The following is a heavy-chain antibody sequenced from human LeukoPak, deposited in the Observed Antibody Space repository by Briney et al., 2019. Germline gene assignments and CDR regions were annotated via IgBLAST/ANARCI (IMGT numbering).Heavy chain of an antibody. CDR3: ARAIRVGATRGYYFDY. V-gene: IGHV1-8*02. Sequence: ASVKVSCKASGYTFTSYGINWVRQATGQGLEWMGWMNPNSGNTGYAQKFQGGVTMTRNTSISTAYMELSSLRSEDTAVYYCARAIRVGATRGYYFDYWGQGTLVTVSS. CDR1: GYTFTSYG. CDR2: MNPNSGNT. J-gene: IGHJ4*02. D-gene: IGHD1-26*01.